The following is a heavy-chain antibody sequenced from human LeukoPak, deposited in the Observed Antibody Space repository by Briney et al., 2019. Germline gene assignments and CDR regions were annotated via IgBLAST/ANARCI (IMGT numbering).Heavy chain of an antibody. V-gene: IGHV4-59*12. CDR1: GGSMSTYY. CDR3: ARGIAVAGTGKY. Sequence: SETLSLTCTVSGGSMSTYYWTWIRQPPGKGLEWIGFIYYTGSTNYNPSLKSRVTISVDTSKNQFSLKLRSVTAADTAIYYCARGIAVAGTGKYWGQGTQVTVSS. J-gene: IGHJ4*02. D-gene: IGHD6-19*01. CDR2: IYYTGST.